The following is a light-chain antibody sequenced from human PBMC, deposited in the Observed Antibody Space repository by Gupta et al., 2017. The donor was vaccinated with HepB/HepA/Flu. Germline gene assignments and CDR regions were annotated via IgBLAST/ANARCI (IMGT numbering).Light chain of an antibody. CDR3: QQYNNWPPRT. CDR2: GAS. J-gene: IGKJ1*01. Sequence: EIVMTQSPATLSVSPGERATLSCRASQSVSSNLAWYQRKPGQAPSLLIYGASTRATGIPARFSGSGSGTEFTLTISSLQSEDFAVYYCQQYNNWPPRTFGQGTKVEIK. CDR1: QSVSSN. V-gene: IGKV3-15*01.